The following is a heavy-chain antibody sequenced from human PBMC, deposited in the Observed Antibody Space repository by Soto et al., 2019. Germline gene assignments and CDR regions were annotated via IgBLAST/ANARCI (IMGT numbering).Heavy chain of an antibody. CDR2: IWYDGSNK. J-gene: IGHJ6*03. CDR1: GFTFSSYG. CDR3: AREGTTVTTYYYYYMDV. Sequence: QVQLVESGGGVVQPGRSLRLSCAASGFTFSSYGMHWVRQAPGKGLEWVAVIWYDGSNKYYADSVKGRFTISRDNSKNTLYLQMNSLRAEDTAVYYCAREGTTVTTYYYYYMDVWGKGTTVTVSS. D-gene: IGHD4-4*01. V-gene: IGHV3-33*01.